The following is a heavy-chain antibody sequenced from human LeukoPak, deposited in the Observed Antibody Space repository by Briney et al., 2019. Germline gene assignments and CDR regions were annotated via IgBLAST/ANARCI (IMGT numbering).Heavy chain of an antibody. CDR2: ISDGGGDT. CDR3: AKPNWNYISDYFDY. D-gene: IGHD1-7*01. CDR1: GFTFSTYA. Sequence: GGSLRLSCAASGFTFSTYAMSWVRQAPGKGLEWVSLISDGGGDTYYADSVKGRFTISRDNSKNTLYLQMNSLRADDSAVYYCAKPNWNYISDYFDYWGPGTLVTVSS. V-gene: IGHV3-23*01. J-gene: IGHJ4*02.